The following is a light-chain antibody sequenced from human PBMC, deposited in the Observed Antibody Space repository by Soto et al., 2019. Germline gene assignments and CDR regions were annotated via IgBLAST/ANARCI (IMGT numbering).Light chain of an antibody. CDR3: AAWDDRLDVYV. V-gene: IGLV1-44*01. J-gene: IGLJ1*01. Sequence: QSLLTQPPSASGTPGQIVAISCSGSSSNIGSNTVTWYQQLPGTAPKLLIYSTSQRSSGVPGRFSGSKSGASASLSISGLQSEDEADYYCAAWDDRLDVYVFGTGTKVTVL. CDR1: SSNIGSNT. CDR2: STS.